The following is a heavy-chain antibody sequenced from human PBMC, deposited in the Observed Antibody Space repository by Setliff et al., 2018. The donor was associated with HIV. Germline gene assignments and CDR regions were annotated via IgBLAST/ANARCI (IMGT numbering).Heavy chain of an antibody. J-gene: IGHJ2*01. Sequence: SETPSLTCAVYGGSLSGYYWSWVRQSPGRGLEWIGEINQSGNTNFNPSLKSRLIISVDTSKSQFSLKLTSVTAADAALYYCAREGGQGYSGSGSFYHRNFDLWGRGTPVTVSS. V-gene: IGHV4-34*01. CDR1: GGSLSGYY. CDR2: INQSGNT. CDR3: AREGGQGYSGSGSFYHRNFDL. D-gene: IGHD3-10*01.